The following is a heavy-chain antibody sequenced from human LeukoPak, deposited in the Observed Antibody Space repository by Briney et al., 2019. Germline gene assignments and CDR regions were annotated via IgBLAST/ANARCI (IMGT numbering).Heavy chain of an antibody. Sequence: GGSLRLSCAASGFTVSSNYMSWVRQAPGKGLEWVANIKQDGSEKYYVDSVKGRFTISRDNAKNSLYLQMNSLRAEDTAVYYCARRFLEWLSPTQYFDYWGQGTLVTVSS. CDR1: GFTVSSNY. V-gene: IGHV3-7*01. D-gene: IGHD3-3*01. J-gene: IGHJ4*02. CDR3: ARRFLEWLSPTQYFDY. CDR2: IKQDGSEK.